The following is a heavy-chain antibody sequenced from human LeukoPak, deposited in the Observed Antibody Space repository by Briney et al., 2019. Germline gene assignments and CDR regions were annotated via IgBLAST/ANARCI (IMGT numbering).Heavy chain of an antibody. J-gene: IGHJ4*02. D-gene: IGHD3-10*01. CDR1: GYTFTSYA. CDR3: ARTPSQEEWFGELWVFDY. CDR2: INTNTGNP. V-gene: IGHV7-4-1*02. Sequence: ASVEVSCKASGYTFTSYAMNWVRQAPGQGLEWMGWINTNTGNPTYAQGFTGRFVLSLDTSVSTAYLQISSLKAEDTAVYYCARTPSQEEWFGELWVFDYWGQGTLVTVSS.